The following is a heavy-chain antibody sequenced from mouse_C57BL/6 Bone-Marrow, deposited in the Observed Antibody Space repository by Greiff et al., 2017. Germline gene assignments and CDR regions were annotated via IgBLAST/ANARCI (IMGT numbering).Heavy chain of an antibody. J-gene: IGHJ3*01. V-gene: IGHV10-1*01. CDR1: GFSFNTYA. D-gene: IGHD4-1*01. CDR3: VRRGTGTWFAY. Sequence: EVQRVESGGGLVQPKGSLKLSCAASGFSFNTYAMNWVRQAPGKGLEWVARIRSKSNNYATYYADSVKDRFTISRDDSESMLYLQMNNLKTEDTAMYYCVRRGTGTWFAYWGQGTLVTVSA. CDR2: IRSKSNNYAT.